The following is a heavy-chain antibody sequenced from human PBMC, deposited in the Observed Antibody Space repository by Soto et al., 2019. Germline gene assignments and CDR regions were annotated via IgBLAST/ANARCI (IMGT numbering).Heavy chain of an antibody. J-gene: IGHJ4*02. D-gene: IGHD1-7*01. CDR2: IYYSGST. V-gene: IGHV4-30-4*01. Sequence: SETLSLTCTVSGGSISSGDYYWSWIRQPPGKGLEWIGYIYYSGSTYYNPSLKSRVTISVDTSKNQFSLKLSSVTAADTAVYYCARDGWNYHFDYWGQGTLVTVSS. CDR3: ARDGWNYHFDY. CDR1: GGSISSGDYY.